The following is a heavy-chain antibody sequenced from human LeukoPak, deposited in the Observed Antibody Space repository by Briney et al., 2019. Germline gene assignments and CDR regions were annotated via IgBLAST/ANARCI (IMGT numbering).Heavy chain of an antibody. CDR3: ARDGGCDYSSSSYLDY. D-gene: IGHD6-6*01. V-gene: IGHV3-48*03. J-gene: IGHJ4*02. CDR2: SSSSGGII. CDR1: GFTFSSYD. Sequence: GGSLRLSCAASGFTFSSYDMNWVRQAPGKGLELVAFSSSSGGIIYYADSVKGRFTISRDNAKNSLYLQMTSMRAEDTAVYYCARDGGCDYSSSSYLDYWGQGTLVTVSS.